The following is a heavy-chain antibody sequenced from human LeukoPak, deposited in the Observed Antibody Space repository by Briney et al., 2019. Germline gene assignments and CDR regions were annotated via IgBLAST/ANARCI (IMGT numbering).Heavy chain of an antibody. CDR3: ARDLYGDYVRFDP. V-gene: IGHV3-7*01. CDR1: GFTFSSYW. CDR2: IKQDGSEK. Sequence: GSLRLSCAASGFTFSSYWMSWVRQAPGKGLEWVATIKQDGSEKNYVDSVKGRFTTSRDNAKNSLYLQMNSLRAEDTAVYYCARDLYGDYVRFDPWGQGTLVTVSS. J-gene: IGHJ5*02. D-gene: IGHD4-17*01.